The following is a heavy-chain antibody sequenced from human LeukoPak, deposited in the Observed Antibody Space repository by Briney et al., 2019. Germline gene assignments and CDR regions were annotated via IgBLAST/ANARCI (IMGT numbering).Heavy chain of an antibody. J-gene: IGHJ5*02. V-gene: IGHV1-2*02. Sequence: ASVKVSCKASGYTFTGYYMHWVRQAPGQGLEWMGWINPNSGGTNYAQKFQGRVTMTRDTSISTAYMELSRLRSDDTAVYYCARDIGITFGGVIVSNWFDPWGQGTLVTVSS. CDR1: GYTFTGYY. CDR2: INPNSGGT. CDR3: ARDIGITFGGVIVSNWFDP. D-gene: IGHD3-16*02.